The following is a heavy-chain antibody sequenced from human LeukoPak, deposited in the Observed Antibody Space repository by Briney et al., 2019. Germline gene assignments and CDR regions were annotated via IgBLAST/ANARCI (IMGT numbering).Heavy chain of an antibody. CDR1: GFTFSSYS. CDR3: ARDLKAAAGGGAFDI. CDR2: ISSSSSYI. Sequence: GGSLRLSCAASGFTFSSYSMNWVRQAPGKGLEWVSSISSSSSYIYYADSVKGRFTISRDNAKNSLYLQMNSLRAEDTAVYYCARDLKAAAGGGAFDIWGQGTMVTVSS. D-gene: IGHD6-13*01. J-gene: IGHJ3*02. V-gene: IGHV3-21*01.